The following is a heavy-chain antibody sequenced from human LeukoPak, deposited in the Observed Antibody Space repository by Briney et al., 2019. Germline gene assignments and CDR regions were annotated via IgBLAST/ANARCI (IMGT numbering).Heavy chain of an antibody. V-gene: IGHV3-11*01. CDR2: ISGGADTI. CDR1: GFTFSDYY. CDR3: AREMNTAMINLDA. J-gene: IGHJ5*02. Sequence: GGSLRLSCAASGFTFSDYYMNRIRQTPGKGLEWIAHISGGADTIEYTESMKGRFTISRDNAKNSLFLQMDSLRVEDTAIYYCAREMNTAMINLDAWGQGTPVTVSS. D-gene: IGHD5-18*01.